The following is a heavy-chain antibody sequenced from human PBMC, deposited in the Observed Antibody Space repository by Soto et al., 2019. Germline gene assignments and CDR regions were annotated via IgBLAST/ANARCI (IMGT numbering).Heavy chain of an antibody. CDR2: IYYSGST. V-gene: IGHV4-39*01. CDR3: ARHIPLYDILTGWFDP. Sequence: SETLSLTCTVSGGSISSSSYYWGWIRQPPGKGLEWIGSIYYSGSTYYNPSLKSRVTISVDTSKNQFSLKLSSVTAADTAVYYCARHIPLYDILTGWFDPWGQGTLVTVSS. CDR1: GGSISSSSYY. J-gene: IGHJ5*02. D-gene: IGHD3-9*01.